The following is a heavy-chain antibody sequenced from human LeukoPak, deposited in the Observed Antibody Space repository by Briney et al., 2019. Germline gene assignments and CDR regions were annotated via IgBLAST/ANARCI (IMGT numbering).Heavy chain of an antibody. J-gene: IGHJ4*02. CDR3: ARDFWNEPSKYFDY. CDR2: IWYHGNDV. V-gene: IGHV3-33*01. Sequence: GGSLRLSCAASGFTFSSYGMHWVRQAPGKGLEWVALIWYHGNDVDCADSVKGRFTISRDNSKNTLYLQMNSVRAEDTAVYFCARDFWNEPSKYFDYWGKGTLVTVSS. CDR1: GFTFSSYG. D-gene: IGHD3-3*01.